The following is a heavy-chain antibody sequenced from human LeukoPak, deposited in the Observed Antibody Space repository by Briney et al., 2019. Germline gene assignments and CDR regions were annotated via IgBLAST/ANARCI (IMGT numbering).Heavy chain of an antibody. CDR3: VRGEWVR. CDR1: GFTFSSYE. J-gene: IGHJ4*02. V-gene: IGHV3-48*03. D-gene: IGHD3-10*01. CDR2: ISSSDSIM. Sequence: GGSLRLSCAASGFTFSSYEMNWVRQAPGKGLEWVSYISSSDSIMYYADSVKGRFTISRDNAKNSLHLQMNSLRAEDTAVYYCVRGEWVRWGQGTLVTVSS.